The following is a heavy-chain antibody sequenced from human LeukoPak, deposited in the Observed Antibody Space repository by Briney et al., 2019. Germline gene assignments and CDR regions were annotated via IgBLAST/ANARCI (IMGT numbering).Heavy chain of an antibody. V-gene: IGHV3-72*01. Sequence: QPGGSLRLSCAASGFTFSDHYMDWVRQAPGKGLEWVGRIRNKANSYTTEYAASVKGGFTISRDDSKNSLYLQMNSLKCEDTAVYYCAREWDSGSYYLGYFDYWGQGTLVTVSS. CDR2: IRNKANSYTT. CDR3: AREWDSGSYYLGYFDY. D-gene: IGHD1-26*01. J-gene: IGHJ4*02. CDR1: GFTFSDHY.